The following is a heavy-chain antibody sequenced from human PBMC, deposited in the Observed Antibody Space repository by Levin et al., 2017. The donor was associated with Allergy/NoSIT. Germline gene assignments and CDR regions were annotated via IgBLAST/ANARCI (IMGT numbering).Heavy chain of an antibody. J-gene: IGHJ4*02. Sequence: GGSLRLSCAASGFTFSSYSMNWVRQAPGKGLEWVSYISSSSSTIYYADSVKGRFTISRDNAKNSLYLQMNSLRAEDTAVYYCARHGLYQPRGGGDYWGQGTLVTVSS. V-gene: IGHV3-48*01. D-gene: IGHD1-14*01. CDR1: GFTFSSYS. CDR2: ISSSSSTI. CDR3: ARHGLYQPRGGGDY.